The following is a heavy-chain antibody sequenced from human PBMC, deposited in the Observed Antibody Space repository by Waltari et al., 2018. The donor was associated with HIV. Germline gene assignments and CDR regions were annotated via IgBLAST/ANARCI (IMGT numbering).Heavy chain of an antibody. J-gene: IGHJ4*02. V-gene: IGHV3-23*01. CDR1: GFPFSKRA. CDR3: AKDREGEVVLYSVDY. CDR2: ISHSGVNT. D-gene: IGHD2-15*01. Sequence: EVQLLESGGALVQPGGSLRLSCAASGFPFSKRAMSWVRQGPGKGLEWVSSISHSGVNTYYADSVKGRVTISRDNAMNTMFLQINSLRAEDTAVYYCAKDREGEVVLYSVDYWGQGTLVTVSS.